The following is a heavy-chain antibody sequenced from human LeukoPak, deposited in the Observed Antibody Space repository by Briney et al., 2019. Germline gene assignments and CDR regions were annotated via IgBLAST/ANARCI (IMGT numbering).Heavy chain of an antibody. CDR1: GFTFGTYA. CDR3: ASVAVAGYFDS. J-gene: IGHJ4*02. CDR2: ISTGSSYI. V-gene: IGHV3-21*01. Sequence: GGSLRLSCAASGFTFGTYAMNWVRQAPGKGLEWVSSISTGSSYIYYADSVKGRFTISRDNAKNSLYLQMNSLRAEDTAVYYCASVAVAGYFDSWGQGTLVTVSS. D-gene: IGHD6-19*01.